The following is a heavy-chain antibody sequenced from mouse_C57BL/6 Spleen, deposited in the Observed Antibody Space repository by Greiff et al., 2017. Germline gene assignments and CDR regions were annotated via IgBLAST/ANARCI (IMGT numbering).Heavy chain of an antibody. CDR3: ARSHYYGSSFYAMDY. CDR2: IHPNSGST. J-gene: IGHJ4*01. V-gene: IGHV1-64*01. Sequence: QVQLQQPGAELVKPGASVKLSCKASGYTFTSYWMHWVKQRPGQGLEWIGMIHPNSGSTNYNEKFKSKATLTVDKSSSTAYMQLSSLTSEDSAVYCCARSHYYGSSFYAMDYWGQGTSVTVSS. D-gene: IGHD1-1*01. CDR1: GYTFTSYW.